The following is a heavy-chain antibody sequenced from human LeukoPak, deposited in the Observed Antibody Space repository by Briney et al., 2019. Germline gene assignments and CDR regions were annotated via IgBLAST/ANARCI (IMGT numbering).Heavy chain of an antibody. D-gene: IGHD3-16*02. CDR3: ARDPALLTYYDYVWGSYRFDY. CDR1: GFTFSSYE. V-gene: IGHV3-48*03. CDR2: ISSSGSTI. J-gene: IGHJ4*02. Sequence: GGSLRLSCAASGFTFSSYEMNWVRQAPGKGLEWVSYISSSGSTIYYADSVKGRFTISRDNAKNSLYLQMNSLRAEDTAVYYCARDPALLTYYDYVWGSYRFDYWGQGTLVTVSS.